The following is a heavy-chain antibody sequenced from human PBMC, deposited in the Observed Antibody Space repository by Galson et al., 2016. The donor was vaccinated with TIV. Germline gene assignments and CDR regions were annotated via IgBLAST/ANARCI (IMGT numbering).Heavy chain of an antibody. CDR3: AKENRGGFGFWHYYGMDV. Sequence: SLRLSCAASGFTFSSYGMHWVRQAPGKGLEWVAIMSNDGSNKYYVDSVKGRFTISRDNSKNTLYLQMNSLRIEDTAVYYCAKENRGGFGFWHYYGMDVGGQGTTVTVSS. CDR1: GFTFSSYG. V-gene: IGHV3-30*18. J-gene: IGHJ6*02. D-gene: IGHD3-10*01. CDR2: MSNDGSNK.